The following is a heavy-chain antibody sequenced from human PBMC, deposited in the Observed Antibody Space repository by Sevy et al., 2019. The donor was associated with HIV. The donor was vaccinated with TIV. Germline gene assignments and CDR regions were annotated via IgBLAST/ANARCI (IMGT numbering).Heavy chain of an antibody. J-gene: IGHJ3*02. D-gene: IGHD2-2*01. Sequence: SETLSLTCAVYGGSFSGYYWSWIRQPPGKGLEWIGEINHSGSTNYNPSLKSRVTISGDTSKNQFSLKLSSVTAADTAVHYCARHCSGTSCSHAFDIWGQGTMVTVSS. CDR3: ARHCSGTSCSHAFDI. CDR1: GGSFSGYY. CDR2: INHSGST. V-gene: IGHV4-34*01.